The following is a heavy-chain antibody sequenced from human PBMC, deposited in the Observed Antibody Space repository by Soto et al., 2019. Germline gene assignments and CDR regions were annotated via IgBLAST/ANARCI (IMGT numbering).Heavy chain of an antibody. V-gene: IGHV1-2*04. CDR2: INPNSGGT. CDR1: GYTFTGYY. D-gene: IGHD5-12*01. J-gene: IGHJ4*02. Sequence: QVQLVQSGAEVKKPGASVKVSCKASGYTFTGYYMHWVRPAPGQGLEWMGWINPNSGGTNYAQKCQGWVTRTRDTSISTADMELSRLRSDDTAVYYWARNVAGGDGPDYWGQGTLVTVSS. CDR3: ARNVAGGDGPDY.